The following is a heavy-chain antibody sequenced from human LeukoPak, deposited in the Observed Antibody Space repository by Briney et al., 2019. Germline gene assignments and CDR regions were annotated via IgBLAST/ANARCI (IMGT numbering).Heavy chain of an antibody. V-gene: IGHV3-7*01. CDR1: GFTFSSYW. Sequence: GGSLRLSCSASGFTFSSYWMSWVCQAPEKGLEWVANIKQDGSEKYYVDSVKGRFTISRDNAKNSLSLQMNSLRAEDTAMYYCARMDIGLVRDWGQGTLVTVSS. CDR2: IKQDGSEK. D-gene: IGHD3-10*01. CDR3: ARMDIGLVRD. J-gene: IGHJ4*02.